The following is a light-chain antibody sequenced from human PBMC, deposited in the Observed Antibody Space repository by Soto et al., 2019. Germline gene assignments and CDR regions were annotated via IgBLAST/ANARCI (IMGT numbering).Light chain of an antibody. CDR3: QQSYTAPYT. CDR1: LSISNY. Sequence: DIQMTQSPSSLSASVGDAVSLTCRASLSISNYLNWYQQKPGRAPKLLISGASSLQRGVPSRFSGSGSGTTFTLTITSLQPDDFAIYFCQQSYTAPYTFGPGTKVEIK. CDR2: GAS. J-gene: IGKJ3*01. V-gene: IGKV1-39*01.